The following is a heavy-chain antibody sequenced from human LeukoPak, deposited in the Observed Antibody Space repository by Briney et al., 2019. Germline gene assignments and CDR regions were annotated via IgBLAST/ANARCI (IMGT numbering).Heavy chain of an antibody. CDR3: ARTYCSSTSCPYGYYFDY. D-gene: IGHD2-2*01. CDR2: IYYSGST. V-gene: IGHV4-59*08. Sequence: SETLSLTCTVSGGSISSYYWSWIRQPPGKGLEWIGYIYYSGSTYYNPSLKSRVTVSVDTSKNQFSLKLSSVTAADTAVYYCARTYCSSTSCPYGYYFDYWGQGTLVTVSS. CDR1: GGSISSYY. J-gene: IGHJ4*02.